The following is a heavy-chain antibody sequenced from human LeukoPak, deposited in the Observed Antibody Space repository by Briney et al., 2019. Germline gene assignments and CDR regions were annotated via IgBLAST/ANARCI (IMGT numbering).Heavy chain of an antibody. V-gene: IGHV1-8*02. Sequence: ASVKVSCKASGGTFSSYAINWVRRATGQGLEWMGWMNPNSGNTGYAQKFQGRVTMTRNTSISTAYMELSSLRSEDTAVYYCARAKRWLQSNGMDVWGQGTTVTVSS. CDR3: ARAKRWLQSNGMDV. CDR1: GGTFSSYA. J-gene: IGHJ6*02. CDR2: MNPNSGNT. D-gene: IGHD5-12*01.